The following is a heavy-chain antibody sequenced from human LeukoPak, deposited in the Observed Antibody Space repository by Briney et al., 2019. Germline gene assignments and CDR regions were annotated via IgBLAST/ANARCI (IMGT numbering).Heavy chain of an antibody. D-gene: IGHD6-19*01. CDR3: ARDTVTGNKNFDY. Sequence: SETLSLTCAVSGYSMRGGYYRGWIRQPPGKGLEWIGSIYHSGSTYYNPSLESRVTISVDTSRNQFSLKLNSVTAADTAVYHCARDTVTGNKNFDYWGQGTLVTVSS. J-gene: IGHJ4*02. V-gene: IGHV4-38-2*01. CDR2: IYHSGST. CDR1: GYSMRGGYY.